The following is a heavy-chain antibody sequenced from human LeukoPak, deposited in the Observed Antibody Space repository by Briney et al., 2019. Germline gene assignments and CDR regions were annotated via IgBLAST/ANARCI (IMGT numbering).Heavy chain of an antibody. V-gene: IGHV1-2*02. CDR3: ARAKEWELKSAG. CDR2: INPNSGGT. Sequence: SVKVSCKASGYTFTDYYMHWVRQAPGQGLEWMGWINPNSGGTNYVQKFQGRVTMTRDTSISTAYMEVSSLKSDDAAMYYCARAKEWELKSAGWGQGTLVTVSS. D-gene: IGHD1-26*01. J-gene: IGHJ4*02. CDR1: GYTFTDYY.